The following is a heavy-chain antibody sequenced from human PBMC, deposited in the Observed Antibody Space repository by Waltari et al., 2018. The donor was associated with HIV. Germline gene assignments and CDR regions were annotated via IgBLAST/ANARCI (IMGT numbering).Heavy chain of an antibody. J-gene: IGHJ2*01. D-gene: IGHD5-18*01. V-gene: IGHV3-21*01. Sequence: EVQLLESGGGLVKSGGSLRLSCAASGSTFRSYSLNWVRQAPGKGLEWVSSITSGSYMFYVDSVKGRFTIFRDNTKNSLYLQMNSLRAEDTAVYYCARQGGSYGPDWYFDLWGRGTLVTVSS. CDR1: GSTFRSYS. CDR2: ITSGSYM. CDR3: ARQGGSYGPDWYFDL.